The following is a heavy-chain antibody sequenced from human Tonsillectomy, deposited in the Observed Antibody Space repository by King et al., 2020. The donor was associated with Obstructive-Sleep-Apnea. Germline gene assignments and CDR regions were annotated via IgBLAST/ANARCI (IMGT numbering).Heavy chain of an antibody. CDR2: ISLDGGSK. CDR3: AKGDLSGSYYEGPADY. D-gene: IGHD1-26*01. Sequence: QLVQSGGVVVQPGGSLRLSCAASGFTFYDYTMHCVRQAPGKGLEWVSLISLDGGSKYYADSVKCRFIISRDNSQNSLYLQMNSLRTEDTALYYCAKGDLSGSYYEGPADYWGQGTLVTVSS. CDR1: GFTFYDYT. J-gene: IGHJ4*02. V-gene: IGHV3-43*01.